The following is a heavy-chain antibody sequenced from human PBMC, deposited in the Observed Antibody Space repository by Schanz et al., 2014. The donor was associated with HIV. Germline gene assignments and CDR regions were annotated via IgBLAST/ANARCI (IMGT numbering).Heavy chain of an antibody. CDR3: AKPEYDSRGNSQSHFDY. V-gene: IGHV3-23*04. CDR1: GFTFNNYA. J-gene: IGHJ4*02. Sequence: EQLVESGGGVVQPGRSLRLSCAASGFTFNNYAMTWVRQAPGKGLEWVSSISESGGRTYYADSVNGRFTISRDNSKNTLYLQMTTLRIDDTAVYYCAKPEYDSRGNSQSHFDYWGQGTLVTVSS. CDR2: ISESGGRT. D-gene: IGHD3-22*01.